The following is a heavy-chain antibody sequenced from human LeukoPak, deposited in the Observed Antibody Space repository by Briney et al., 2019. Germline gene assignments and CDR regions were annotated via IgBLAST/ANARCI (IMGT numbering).Heavy chain of an antibody. V-gene: IGHV4-39*01. J-gene: IGHJ4*02. CDR1: GGSVSNTDFY. Sequence: SETLSLTCTVSGGSVSNTDFYWGWIRQPPGQGLQWIGSIYYSGSTYYNPSLNSRVTMSVDTSKNQFSLKMTSVTAADTAVYYCARLTKGRYFDYIFDYWGQGTLFTVSS. CDR2: IYYSGST. D-gene: IGHD3-9*01. CDR3: ARLTKGRYFDYIFDY.